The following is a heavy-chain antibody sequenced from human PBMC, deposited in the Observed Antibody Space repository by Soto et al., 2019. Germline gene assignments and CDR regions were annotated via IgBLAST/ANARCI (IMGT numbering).Heavy chain of an antibody. CDR1: GFTVSTIY. V-gene: IGHV3-66*01. Sequence: GSLRLPCAASGFTVSTIYMRWVRQAPGKGLEWVSVIYSGGSTFYADSVRGRFTISRDNSKNTVNLQMNSLRAEDTAVYYCARDPWAADFLGQGTLVTGSS. CDR3: ARDPWAADF. D-gene: IGHD3-16*01. CDR2: IYSGGST. J-gene: IGHJ4*02.